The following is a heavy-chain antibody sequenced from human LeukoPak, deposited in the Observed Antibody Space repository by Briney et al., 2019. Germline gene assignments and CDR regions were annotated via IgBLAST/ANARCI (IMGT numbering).Heavy chain of an antibody. V-gene: IGHV4-34*01. CDR3: ARTIVVVVAALGGYFDY. CDR2: INHSGST. Sequence: SETLSLTCAVYGGSFSGYYWSWIRQPPGKGLEWIGEINHSGSTNYNPSLKSRVTISVDTSKNQFSLKLSSVTAADTAVYYCARTIVVVVAALGGYFDYWGQGTLVTVSS. J-gene: IGHJ4*02. CDR1: GGSFSGYY. D-gene: IGHD2-15*01.